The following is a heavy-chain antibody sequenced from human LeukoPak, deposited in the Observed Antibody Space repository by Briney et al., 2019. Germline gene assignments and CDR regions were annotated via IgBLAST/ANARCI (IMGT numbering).Heavy chain of an antibody. CDR1: GFRVSDYY. V-gene: IGHV3-21*01. D-gene: IGHD6-19*01. J-gene: IGHJ4*02. CDR2: ISSSSTYI. Sequence: GGSLRLSCAVSGFRVSDYYMSWVRQAPGKGLEWVSSISSSSTYIYYADSVKGRFTISRDNAKNSLYLQMSSLSAADTAVYYCARVLPPEYTSGWYPDYWGQGTLVTVSS. CDR3: ARVLPPEYTSGWYPDY.